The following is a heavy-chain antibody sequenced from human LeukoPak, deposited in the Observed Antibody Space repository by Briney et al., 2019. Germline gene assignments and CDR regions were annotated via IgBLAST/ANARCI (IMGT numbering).Heavy chain of an antibody. CDR1: GFTFRSSA. CDR2: ISYDGSNK. D-gene: IGHD2/OR15-2a*01. Sequence: GGSLRLSCAASGFTFRSSAMHWVRQAPGKGLEWVAVISYDGSNKYYADSVKGRFTISRDNSKNTLFLEMNSLRAEDTALYYCARRQGVVVIVHGMDIWGQGTTVTVSS. CDR3: ARRQGVVVIVHGMDI. V-gene: IGHV3-30-3*01. J-gene: IGHJ6*02.